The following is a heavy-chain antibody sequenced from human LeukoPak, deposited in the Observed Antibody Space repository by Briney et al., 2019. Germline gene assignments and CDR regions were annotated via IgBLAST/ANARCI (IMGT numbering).Heavy chain of an antibody. J-gene: IGHJ4*02. D-gene: IGHD6-13*01. CDR1: GYTFTSYD. Sequence: ASVKVSCKASGYTFTSYDINWLRQATGQGLEWMGWMNPNSGNTGYAQKFQGRVTITRNTSISTAYMELSSLRSEDTAVYYCARAPRKMAAARTKVFDYWGQGTLVTVSS. V-gene: IGHV1-8*03. CDR3: ARAPRKMAAARTKVFDY. CDR2: MNPNSGNT.